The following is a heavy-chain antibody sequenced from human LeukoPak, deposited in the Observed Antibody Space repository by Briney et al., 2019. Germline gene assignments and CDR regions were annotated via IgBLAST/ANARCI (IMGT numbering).Heavy chain of an antibody. J-gene: IGHJ3*02. CDR1: GGSFSGYY. CDR2: INHSGST. Sequence: PSETLSLNCAVYGGSFSGYYWSWIRQPPGKGLEWIGEINHSGSTNYNPSLKSRVTISVDTSKNQFSLKLSSVTAADTAVYYCARASGGYVTGRDDALDIWGQGTMVTVSS. V-gene: IGHV4-34*01. D-gene: IGHD5-12*01. CDR3: ARASGGYVTGRDDALDI.